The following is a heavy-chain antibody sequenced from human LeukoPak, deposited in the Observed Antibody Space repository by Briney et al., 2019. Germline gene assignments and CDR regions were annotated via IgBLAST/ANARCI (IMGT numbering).Heavy chain of an antibody. J-gene: IGHJ3*02. V-gene: IGHV3-23*01. D-gene: IGHD3-16*01. Sequence: GGALRLSCAASGFTFSSYAMSWVRQAPGRGLEWASAISGSGGSTYYADSVKGRFIISRDNSKNTSSLQMNSLTADDTAVYYCVRGPRYYDDSGFHYGVFDIGGQGTLVTVSS. CDR1: GFTFSSYA. CDR2: ISGSGGST. CDR3: VRGPRYYDDSGFHYGVFDI.